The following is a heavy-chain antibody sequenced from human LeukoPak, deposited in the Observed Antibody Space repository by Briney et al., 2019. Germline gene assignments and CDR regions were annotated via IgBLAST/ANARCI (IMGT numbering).Heavy chain of an antibody. Sequence: GGSLRLSCAVSGITVSSNYMSWVRQAPGRGLEWVSVIYSGDSTYYVDSVKGRFTISRDNSKNTLYLQMNSLRAEDTAVYYCARLRGSYFDSWGQGTLVTVSS. CDR2: IYSGDST. J-gene: IGHJ4*02. CDR1: GITVSSNY. CDR3: ARLRGSYFDS. D-gene: IGHD1-26*01. V-gene: IGHV3-53*01.